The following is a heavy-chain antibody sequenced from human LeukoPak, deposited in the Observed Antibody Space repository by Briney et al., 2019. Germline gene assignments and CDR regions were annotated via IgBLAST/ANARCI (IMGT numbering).Heavy chain of an antibody. V-gene: IGHV5-51*01. CDR3: ARHEDILTGYPFDY. D-gene: IGHD3-9*01. CDR2: IYPDDSDT. J-gene: IGHJ4*02. Sequence: GESLKISCETSGYSFTTYWIGWVRQRPGTGLEWVGAIYPDDSDTRYSPSFQGHVAISADRSIRTAYLQWSRLKASDTAMYYCARHEDILTGYPFDYWGQGTLVTVSS. CDR1: GYSFTTYW.